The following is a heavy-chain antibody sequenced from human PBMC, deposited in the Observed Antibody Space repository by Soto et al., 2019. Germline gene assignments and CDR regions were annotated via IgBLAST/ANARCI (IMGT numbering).Heavy chain of an antibody. CDR3: ARATVDYDSSGYYYVRFYYGMDV. CDR1: GGTFSSYA. J-gene: IGHJ6*02. V-gene: IGHV1-69*13. Sequence: ASLKVSCKASGGTFSSYAISWVRQAPGQGLEWMGGIIPIFGTANYAQKFQGRVTITADESTSTAYMELSSLRSEDTAVYYCARATVDYDSSGYYYVRFYYGMDVWG. CDR2: IIPIFGTA. D-gene: IGHD3-22*01.